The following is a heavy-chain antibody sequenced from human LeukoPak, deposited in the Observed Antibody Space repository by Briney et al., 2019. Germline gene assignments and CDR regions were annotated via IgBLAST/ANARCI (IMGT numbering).Heavy chain of an antibody. CDR1: GFTFSSYA. CDR3: AKGQLAYYYDSSGYLIHD. J-gene: IGHJ4*02. Sequence: GGSLRLSCAASGFTFSSYAMSWVRQAPGKGLEWVSAISGSGGSTHYADSVKGRFTISRDNSKNTLYLQMSSLRAEDTAVYYCAKGQLAYYYDSSGYLIHDWGQGTLVTVSS. CDR2: ISGSGGST. D-gene: IGHD3-22*01. V-gene: IGHV3-23*01.